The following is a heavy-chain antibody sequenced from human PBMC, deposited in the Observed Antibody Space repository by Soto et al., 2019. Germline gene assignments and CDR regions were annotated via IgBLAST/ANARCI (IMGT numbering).Heavy chain of an antibody. CDR1: GGSVSSGSYY. CDR3: ARGGYCSGGSCYHRPPHNWFDP. Sequence: PSETLSLTCTVSGGSVSSGSYYWSWIRQPPGKGLEWIGYIYYSGSTNYNPSLKSRVTISVDTSKNQFSLKLSSVTAADTAVYYCARGGYCSGGSCYHRPPHNWFDPWGQGTLVTVSS. V-gene: IGHV4-61*01. D-gene: IGHD2-15*01. J-gene: IGHJ5*02. CDR2: IYYSGST.